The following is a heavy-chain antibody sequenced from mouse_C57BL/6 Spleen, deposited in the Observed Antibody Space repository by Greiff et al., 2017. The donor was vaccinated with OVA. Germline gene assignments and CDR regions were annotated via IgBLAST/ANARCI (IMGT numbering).Heavy chain of an antibody. CDR3: ARGGNGYYGY. J-gene: IGHJ2*01. CDR1: GYTFTNYW. Sequence: QVQLQQSGAELVRPGTSVKMSCKASGYTFTNYWIGWAKQRPGHGLEWIGDIYPGGGYTKYNEKFKGKATLTADKSSSTAYMQFSSLTSEDSAIYYCARGGNGYYGYWGQGTTLTVSS. V-gene: IGHV1-63*01. CDR2: IYPGGGYT. D-gene: IGHD2-3*01.